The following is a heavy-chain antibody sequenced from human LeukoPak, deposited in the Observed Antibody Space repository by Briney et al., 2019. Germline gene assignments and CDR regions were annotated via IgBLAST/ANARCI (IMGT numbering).Heavy chain of an antibody. J-gene: IGHJ4*02. Sequence: GGSLRLSCAASGFTFSNAWVSRVRQAPGKGLEWVGRIKSKTDGGTTDYAAPVKGRFTISRDDSKNTLYLQMNSLKTEDTAVYYCTTRHGYSYGYYFDYWGQGTLVTVSS. D-gene: IGHD5-18*01. V-gene: IGHV3-15*01. CDR3: TTRHGYSYGYYFDY. CDR2: IKSKTDGGTT. CDR1: GFTFSNAW.